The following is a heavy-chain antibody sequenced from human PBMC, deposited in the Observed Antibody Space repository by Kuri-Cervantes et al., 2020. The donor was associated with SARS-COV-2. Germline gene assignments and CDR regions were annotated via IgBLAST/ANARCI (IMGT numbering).Heavy chain of an antibody. V-gene: IGHV3-23*01. CDR1: GFTFSSYA. Sequence: GGSLRLSCAASGFTFSSYAMSWVRQAPGKGLEWVSAISGSGGSTYYVDSVKGRFTISRDNSKNTLYLQMNSLRAEDTAVYYCACGSYPTLGYFDYWGQGTLVTVSS. J-gene: IGHJ4*02. D-gene: IGHD1-26*01. CDR2: ISGSGGST. CDR3: ACGSYPTLGYFDY.